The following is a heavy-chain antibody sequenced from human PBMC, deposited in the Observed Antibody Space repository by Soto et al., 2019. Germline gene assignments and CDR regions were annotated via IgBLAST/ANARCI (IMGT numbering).Heavy chain of an antibody. CDR3: AAGTGWLSAS. V-gene: IGHV3-7*05. J-gene: IGHJ4*02. D-gene: IGHD2-8*02. Sequence: EAHLVESGGGLVQPGGSLRLSCAASGFNFNTYWMSWVRQAPGKGLEWVAIIKQDGSEKLYVDSLEGRFTISRDNAKKPLYMPMGGQSVEDTAVYYCAAGTGWLSASGGQGTRVLVSS. CDR2: IKQDGSEK. CDR1: GFNFNTYW.